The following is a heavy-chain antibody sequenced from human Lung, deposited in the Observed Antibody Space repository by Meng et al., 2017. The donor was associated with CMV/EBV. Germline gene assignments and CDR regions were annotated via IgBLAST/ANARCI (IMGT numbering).Heavy chain of an antibody. J-gene: IGHJ1*01. CDR1: GDSITNHNW. Sequence: QVRLRESAPALVKPSGTLSLTCAVSGDSITNHNWWAWVRQPPGKGLEWIGEIPHRGSSAYNPSLKSRVSMSIDKSKNQFSLKLTSVTAADTAVYHCLRRSGGSVWGQGTLVTASS. CDR2: IPHRGSS. V-gene: IGHV4-4*02. CDR3: LRRSGGSV. D-gene: IGHD3-10*01.